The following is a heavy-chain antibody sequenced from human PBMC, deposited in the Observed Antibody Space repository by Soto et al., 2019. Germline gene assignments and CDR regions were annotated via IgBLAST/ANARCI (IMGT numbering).Heavy chain of an antibody. D-gene: IGHD6-13*01. CDR3: ARTYSSSWYENDY. V-gene: IGHV3-7*03. CDR1: GFTFSSYW. J-gene: IGHJ4*02. CDR2: IRQDGSEK. Sequence: PGGSLRLSCGASGFTFSSYWLSWVRQAPGKGLEWVANIRQDGSEKYYVDSVKGRFTISRDNARNSLFLQMNSLRAEDTAVYYCARTYSSSWYENDYWGQGT.